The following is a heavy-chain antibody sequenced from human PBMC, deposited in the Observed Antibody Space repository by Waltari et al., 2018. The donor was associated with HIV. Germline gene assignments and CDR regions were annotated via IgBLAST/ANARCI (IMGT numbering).Heavy chain of an antibody. Sequence: QVQLVQSGAEVKRPGASVKVSCKVSGYILTELSIHWVRQAPGKGLEWVGSRGPPDGKTTRPQKFQGRVTMTADASTDTAPMEVSSLRSEDTAVYYCATARQWLSDSGIIIWGQGTTVTVSS. CDR2: RGPPDGKT. CDR3: ATARQWLSDSGIII. J-gene: IGHJ6*02. V-gene: IGHV1-24*01. CDR1: GYILTELS. D-gene: IGHD3-22*01.